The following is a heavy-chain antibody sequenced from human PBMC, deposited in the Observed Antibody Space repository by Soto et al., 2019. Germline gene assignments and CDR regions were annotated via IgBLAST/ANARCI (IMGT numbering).Heavy chain of an antibody. J-gene: IGHJ5*02. D-gene: IGHD3-9*01. CDR2: ISGSGGST. Sequence: EVQLLESGGGLVQPGGSLRLSCAASGFTFSSYAMSWVRQAPGKGLEWVSAISGSGGSTYYADSVKGRFTISRDNSKNTLYLQMNSLRAEDTAVYYCAEGQRYFDWLGWFDPWGQGTLVTVSS. V-gene: IGHV3-23*01. CDR3: AEGQRYFDWLGWFDP. CDR1: GFTFSSYA.